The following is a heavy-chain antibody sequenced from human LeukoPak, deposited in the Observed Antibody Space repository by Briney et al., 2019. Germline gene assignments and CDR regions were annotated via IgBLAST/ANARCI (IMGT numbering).Heavy chain of an antibody. CDR3: ARGVGVLRLERGFDY. V-gene: IGHV4-34*01. CDR2: INHSGST. J-gene: IGHJ4*02. D-gene: IGHD5-12*01. CDR1: GGSFSGYY. Sequence: SETLSLTCAVYGGSFSGYYWSWIRQPPGKGLEWIGEINHSGSTNYNPSLKSRVTISVDTSKNQFSLKLSSVTAADTAVYYWARGVGVLRLERGFDYWGQGTLVTVSS.